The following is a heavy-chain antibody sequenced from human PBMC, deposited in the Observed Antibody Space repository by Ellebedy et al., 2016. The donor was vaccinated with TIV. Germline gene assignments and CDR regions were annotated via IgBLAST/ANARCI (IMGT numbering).Heavy chain of an antibody. J-gene: IGHJ4*02. CDR3: ARDLAHYSYDY. D-gene: IGHD2-15*01. CDR1: GGSIRPYY. Sequence: SETLSLTXTISGGSIRPYYWSWIRQSPGKGLEWIGYIYYSGSTNFNPSLESRVTMSVDTSKNQFSLNLSSVTAADTAVYYCARDLAHYSYDYWGQGTLVTVSS. V-gene: IGHV4-59*13. CDR2: IYYSGST.